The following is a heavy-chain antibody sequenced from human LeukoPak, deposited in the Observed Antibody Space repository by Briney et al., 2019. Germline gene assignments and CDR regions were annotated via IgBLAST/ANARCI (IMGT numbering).Heavy chain of an antibody. D-gene: IGHD1-26*01. CDR2: ISGSGGST. CDR3: AKGPRGSGSYWGDAFDI. V-gene: IGHV3-23*01. J-gene: IGHJ3*02. CDR1: GFTFSNYA. Sequence: GGSLRLSCAASGFTFSNYAMSWVRQAPGKGLEWVSAISGSGGSTYYADSVKGRFTISRDNSKNTLYLQMNSLRAEDTAVYYCAKGPRGSGSYWGDAFDIWGQGTMVTVSS.